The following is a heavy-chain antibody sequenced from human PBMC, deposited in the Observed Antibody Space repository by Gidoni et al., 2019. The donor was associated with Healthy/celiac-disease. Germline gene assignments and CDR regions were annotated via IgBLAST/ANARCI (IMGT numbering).Heavy chain of an antibody. V-gene: IGHV3-7*03. CDR3: ARDLGGGWFDP. J-gene: IGHJ5*02. D-gene: IGHD2-15*01. Sequence: EVQLVESGGGLVKTGGSLRLTCAASGFTFSSYWMSWVRQPPGKGVEWVANIKQDGSEKYYVDSVKGRFTISRDNAKNSLYLQMNSLRAEDTSVYYCARDLGGGWFDPWGQGTLVTVSS. CDR1: GFTFSSYW. CDR2: IKQDGSEK.